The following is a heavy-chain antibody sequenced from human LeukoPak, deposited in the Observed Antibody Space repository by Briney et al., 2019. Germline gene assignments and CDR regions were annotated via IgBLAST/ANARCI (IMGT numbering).Heavy chain of an antibody. CDR2: IYHSGGT. Sequence: PSETLSLTCTVSGYSISSGYYWGWIRQPPGKGLEWIGSIYHSGGTYYNPSLKSRVTISVDTSKNQFSLKLSSVTAADTAVYYCARHYSSSWYELASNWFDPWGQGTLVTVSS. D-gene: IGHD6-13*01. CDR1: GYSISSGYY. CDR3: ARHYSSSWYELASNWFDP. V-gene: IGHV4-38-2*02. J-gene: IGHJ5*02.